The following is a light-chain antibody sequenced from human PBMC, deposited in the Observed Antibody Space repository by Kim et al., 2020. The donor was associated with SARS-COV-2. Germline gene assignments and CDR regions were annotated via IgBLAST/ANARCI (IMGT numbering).Light chain of an antibody. CDR3: KQYNSYPWT. V-gene: IGKV1-5*03. Sequence: DIQLTQSPSTLPASVGDRVTITCRASQSISSWLAWYQQKPGQAPKLLIYKASSFESGVPSRFSGSGSGTEFTLTISSLQPDDVATYYCKQYNSYPWTFGQGTKVDIK. CDR2: KAS. CDR1: QSISSW. J-gene: IGKJ1*01.